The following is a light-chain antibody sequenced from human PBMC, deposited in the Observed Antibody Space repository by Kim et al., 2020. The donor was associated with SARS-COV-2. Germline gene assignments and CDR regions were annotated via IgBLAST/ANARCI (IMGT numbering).Light chain of an antibody. CDR1: SLRNYY. CDR2: GKN. CDR3: NSRDSSGNHWV. Sequence: AVGQTVRITCQGDSLRNYYASWHQQKPGQAPVLVIYGKNYRPSGIPDRFSGSSSGNTASLTITGAQAEDEADYYCNSRDSSGNHWVFGGGTQLTVL. J-gene: IGLJ3*02. V-gene: IGLV3-19*01.